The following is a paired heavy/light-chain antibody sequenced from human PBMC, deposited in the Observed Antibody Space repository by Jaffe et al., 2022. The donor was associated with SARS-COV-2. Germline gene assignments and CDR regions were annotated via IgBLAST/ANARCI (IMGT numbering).Light chain of an antibody. Sequence: QSALTQPASVSGSPGQSITISCTGTSSDVGSYNYVSWYQQHPGKAPKLMIYEVSNRPSGVPDRFSGSKSGNTASLTISGLQAEDEADYYCNSYTISSTWVFGGGTKLTVL. CDR3: NSYTISSTWV. CDR1: SSDVGSYNY. CDR2: EVS. V-gene: IGLV2-14*01. J-gene: IGLJ3*02.
Heavy chain of an antibody. Sequence: QVQLVESGGGVVQPGRSLRLSCAASGFTFSNYGMHWVRQAPGKGLEWVAHVSSDGHYKNYADSVKGRFTFSRDNSKNTLYLQMNSLRAEDTAVYYCAKDRNTNWAFDYWGQGTLVTVSS. CDR2: VSSDGHYK. D-gene: IGHD1-1*01. CDR3: AKDRNTNWAFDY. CDR1: GFTFSNYG. V-gene: IGHV3-30*18. J-gene: IGHJ4*02.